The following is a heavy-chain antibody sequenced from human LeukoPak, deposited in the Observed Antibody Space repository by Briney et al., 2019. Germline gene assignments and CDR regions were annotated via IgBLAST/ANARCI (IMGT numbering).Heavy chain of an antibody. CDR1: GYTFTNYG. J-gene: IGHJ4*02. Sequence: ASVKVSCKASGYTFTNYGITWMRQAPGQGLEWMGWINTYNGNTSYAQKLQGRVTITTDTSTSTAYMELRSLRSDDTAVFYCARDLVDGVGAPGAYWGQGALVTVS. CDR2: INTYNGNT. D-gene: IGHD1-26*01. V-gene: IGHV1-18*01. CDR3: ARDLVDGVGAPGAY.